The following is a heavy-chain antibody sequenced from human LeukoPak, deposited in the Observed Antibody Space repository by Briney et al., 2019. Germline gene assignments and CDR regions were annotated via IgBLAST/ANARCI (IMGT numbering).Heavy chain of an antibody. J-gene: IGHJ3*02. V-gene: IGHV1-69*05. D-gene: IGHD3-3*01. CDR1: GGTFSSYA. CDR3: ARGSTIFGVVTTAYAFDI. Sequence: PVKVSCKASGGTFSSYAISWVRQAPGQGLEWMGRIIPIFGTANYAQKFQGRVTITTDESTSTAYMELSSLRSEDTAVYYCARGSTIFGVVTTAYAFDIWGQGTMVTVSS. CDR2: IIPIFGTA.